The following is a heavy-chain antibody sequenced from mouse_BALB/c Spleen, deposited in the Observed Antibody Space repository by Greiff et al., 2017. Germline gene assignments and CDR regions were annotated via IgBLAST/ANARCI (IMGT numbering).Heavy chain of an antibody. V-gene: IGHV3-6*02. CDR1: GYSITSGYY. CDR3: ASKTTVARYAMDY. D-gene: IGHD1-1*01. J-gene: IGHJ4*01. Sequence: EVQLQQSGPGLVKPSQSLSLTCSVTGYSITSGYYWNWIRQFPGNKLEWMGYISYDGSNNYNPSLKNRISITRDKSKNQFFLKLNSVTTEDTATYYCASKTTVARYAMDYWGQGTSVTVSS. CDR2: ISYDGSN.